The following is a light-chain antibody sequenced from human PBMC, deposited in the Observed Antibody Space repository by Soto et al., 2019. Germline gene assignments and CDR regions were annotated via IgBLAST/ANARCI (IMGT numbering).Light chain of an antibody. V-gene: IGKV2-28*01. CDR3: ALALQAPRP. CDR2: LXS. J-gene: IGKJ1*01. CDR1: QSLLGSNGYIY. Sequence: DIVMTQAPISLPVTAGEPASVPXRSSQSLLGSNGYIYLYWSLQKRGXSPKXXXALXSHRASGGPDSISGSGSVTDFTRKISRLEAEDCGIYYWALALQAPRPLGQGTKVDIK.